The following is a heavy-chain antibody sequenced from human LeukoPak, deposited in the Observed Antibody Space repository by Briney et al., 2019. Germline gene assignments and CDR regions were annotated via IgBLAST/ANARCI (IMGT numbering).Heavy chain of an antibody. Sequence: GGSLRLSCAASGFTLSSYAMSWVRQGPGKGLEWVSAISVSGNTYHADSVKGRFTISRDSSKNTLYLQMNSLRAEDAAVYYCAKHTLRAGFQVFDYWGQGTLVTVSS. CDR1: GFTLSSYA. D-gene: IGHD2/OR15-2a*01. V-gene: IGHV3-23*01. J-gene: IGHJ4*02. CDR2: ISVSGNT. CDR3: AKHTLRAGFQVFDY.